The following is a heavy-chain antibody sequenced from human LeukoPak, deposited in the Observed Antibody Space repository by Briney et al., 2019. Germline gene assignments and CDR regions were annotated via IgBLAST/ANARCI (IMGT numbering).Heavy chain of an antibody. J-gene: IGHJ4*02. CDR3: ARDSGGY. CDR2: IRYAGSKI. CDR1: GFPFSSQV. V-gene: IGHV3-33*08. Sequence: GGSLRLSCSISGFPFSSQVIHWVRHAPGKGLEWVALIRYAGSKIDYADSVKGRFTISRDNSRNTVSLQMNSLRAEDTAVYYCARDSGGYWGQGTLVTVSS.